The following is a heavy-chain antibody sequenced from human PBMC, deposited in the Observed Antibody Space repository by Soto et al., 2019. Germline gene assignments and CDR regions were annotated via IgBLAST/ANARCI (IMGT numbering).Heavy chain of an antibody. CDR2: INPNSGDT. J-gene: IGHJ4*02. Sequence: GASVKVSCKASGYIFTGYYLHWVRQAPGQGLECMGWINPNSGDTKYAQKFQGRVTMTSDTSISTAYMDLSRLISDDTAVYYCARASKSAAPAGYYFDSWGQGTLVTVSS. V-gene: IGHV1-2*02. CDR3: ARASKSAAPAGYYFDS. D-gene: IGHD6-25*01. CDR1: GYIFTGYY.